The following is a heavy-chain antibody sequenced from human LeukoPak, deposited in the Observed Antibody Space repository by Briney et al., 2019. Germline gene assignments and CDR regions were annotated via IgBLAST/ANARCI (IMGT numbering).Heavy chain of an antibody. D-gene: IGHD3-9*01. Sequence: PGGSLRLSCAASGFTFSKYAMSWVRQAPGKGLEWVGRIKSKTDGGTTDYAAPVKGRFTISRDDSKNTLYLQMNSLKTEDTAVYYCTTKPRYYDILTGYDYYYGMDVWGQGTTVTVSS. V-gene: IGHV3-15*01. J-gene: IGHJ6*02. CDR1: GFTFSKYA. CDR3: TTKPRYYDILTGYDYYYGMDV. CDR2: IKSKTDGGTT.